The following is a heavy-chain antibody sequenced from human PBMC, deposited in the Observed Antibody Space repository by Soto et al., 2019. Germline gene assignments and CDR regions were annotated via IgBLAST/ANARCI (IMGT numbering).Heavy chain of an antibody. J-gene: IGHJ4*02. V-gene: IGHV3-30*19. CDR1: GFRFKSFV. D-gene: IGHD3-16*01. Sequence: QVQLVESGGGVVQPGTSLRLSCAASGFRFKSFVMHWVRQAPGKGLEWVAFTSYDGNNKDYGDSVKGRFTVSRDNSQNTLHPQMDFLRQEDTALYYCARWGTTGGFDLWGQGTLVSVSS. CDR2: TSYDGNNK. CDR3: ARWGTTGGFDL.